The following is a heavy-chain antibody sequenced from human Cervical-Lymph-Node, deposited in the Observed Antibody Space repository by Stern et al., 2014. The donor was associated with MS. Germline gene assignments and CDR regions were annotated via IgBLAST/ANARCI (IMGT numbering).Heavy chain of an antibody. D-gene: IGHD4-17*01. V-gene: IGHV3-33*01. CDR2: IWYDGSNK. J-gene: IGHJ4*02. Sequence: VQLVESGGGVVKPGRSLRLSCAASGFTFSSYGMHWVRQAPGKGLEWVAVIWYDGSNKYYADSVKGRFTISRDNSKNTLYLQMNSLRAEETAVYYCARDEADGDYGGFDYWGQGTLVTVSS. CDR1: GFTFSSYG. CDR3: ARDEADGDYGGFDY.